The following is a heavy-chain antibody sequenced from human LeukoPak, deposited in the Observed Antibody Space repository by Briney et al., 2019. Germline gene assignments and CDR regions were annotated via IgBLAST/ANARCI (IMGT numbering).Heavy chain of an antibody. CDR1: GGSISSGDYY. J-gene: IGHJ4*02. D-gene: IGHD3-10*01. V-gene: IGHV4-30-4*08. Sequence: SEPLSLTCTVSGGSISSGDYYWSWIRQPPGKGLEWIGYIYYSGSTYYNPSLKSRVTISVDTSKNQFSLKLSSVTAADTAVYYCARGRRNVLLWFGELIWGQGTLVTVSS. CDR3: ARGRRNVLLWFGELI. CDR2: IYYSGST.